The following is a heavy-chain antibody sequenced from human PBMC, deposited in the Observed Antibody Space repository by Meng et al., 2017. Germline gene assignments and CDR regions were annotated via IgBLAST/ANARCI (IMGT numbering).Heavy chain of an antibody. V-gene: IGHV1-2*02. CDR3: ARGGYSSGVRVRHWFDP. CDR2: INPNSGGT. CDR1: GYPSTGYV. D-gene: IGHD6-25*01. J-gene: IGHJ5*02. Sequence: GVGVEKPGASVRVSCKAFGYPSTGYVRPWVRRAPGQGLEWMGWINPNSGGTNYAQKFQGRVTMTSDTSISTAYMGLSRLRSDDTAVYYCARGGYSSGVRVRHWFDPWGQGTLVTVSS.